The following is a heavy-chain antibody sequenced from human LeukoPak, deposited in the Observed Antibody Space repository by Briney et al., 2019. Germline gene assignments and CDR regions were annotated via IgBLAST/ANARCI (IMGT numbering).Heavy chain of an antibody. V-gene: IGHV1-18*01. CDR1: GYTFTSYG. CDR3: ARWGKYYYDSSGYYY. J-gene: IGHJ4*02. CDR2: ISAYNGNT. D-gene: IGHD3-22*01. Sequence: ASVKVSCKASGYTFTSYGISWVRQAPGQGLEWMGWISAYNGNTNYAQKLQGRVTMTTDTSTSTAYMELRSLRSDDTAVYYCARWGKYYYDSSGYYYWGQGTLVSVSS.